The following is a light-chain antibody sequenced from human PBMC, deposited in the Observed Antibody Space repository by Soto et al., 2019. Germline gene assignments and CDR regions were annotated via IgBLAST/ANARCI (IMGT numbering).Light chain of an antibody. V-gene: IGKV3-20*01. Sequence: ETVMTQSPATLSVSPGERATLSCRASHSVSSNLAWYQQKPGQAPRLLIYGASKRATGIPDRFSGSGSGRDFTLTISGLEPEDFAVYYCQQYGSSPLYSFGQGTKVDIK. CDR1: HSVSSN. J-gene: IGKJ2*03. CDR3: QQYGSSPLYS. CDR2: GAS.